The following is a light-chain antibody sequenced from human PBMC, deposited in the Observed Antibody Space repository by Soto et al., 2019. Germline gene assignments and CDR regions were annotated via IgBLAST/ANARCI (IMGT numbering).Light chain of an antibody. CDR2: DDG. V-gene: IGLV3-21*02. CDR1: NIGSKS. J-gene: IGLJ1*01. Sequence: SYELTQAPSVSVAPGQTARITRGGNNIGSKSVHWYQQKPGQAPVLVVYDDGVRPSGIPGRSCGSNSGNTATLTISRVEGGDEADYYCQVWDSSSDQVFGTGTKVTVL. CDR3: QVWDSSSDQV.